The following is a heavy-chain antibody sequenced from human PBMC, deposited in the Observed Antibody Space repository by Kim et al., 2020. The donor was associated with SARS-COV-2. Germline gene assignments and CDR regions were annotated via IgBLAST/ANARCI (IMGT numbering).Heavy chain of an antibody. CDR3: ANKRYGDEY. CDR2: IWNDGSNA. Sequence: GGSLRLSCVASGFNFNTYGMYWIRQAPGKGLEWVAVIWNDGSNAEYADAVKGRFTISRDNSKNTLYLQMNSLRVQDTAVYYCANKRYGDEYWGQGTLVT. D-gene: IGHD5-18*01. CDR1: GFNFNTYG. V-gene: IGHV3-33*07. J-gene: IGHJ4*02.